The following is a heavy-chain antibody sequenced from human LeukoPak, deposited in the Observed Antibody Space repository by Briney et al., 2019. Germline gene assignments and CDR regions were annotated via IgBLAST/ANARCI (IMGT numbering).Heavy chain of an antibody. Sequence: PGGPLRLSCAASGFTFSSYAMHWVRQAPGKGLEWVAVISYDGSIKSYAGSVKGRFTISRDNSKNTLSPQMNSVRAEDTAVYYCAKDGNVVVVAATRTYFDYWGQGTLVTVSS. J-gene: IGHJ4*02. CDR3: AKDGNVVVVAATRTYFDY. CDR2: ISYDGSIK. CDR1: GFTFSSYA. D-gene: IGHD2-15*01. V-gene: IGHV3-30-3*02.